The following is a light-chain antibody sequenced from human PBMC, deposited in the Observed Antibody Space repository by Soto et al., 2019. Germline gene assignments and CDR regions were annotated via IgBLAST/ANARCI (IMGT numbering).Light chain of an antibody. V-gene: IGKV3-15*01. CDR2: GAS. CDR1: QSVSSN. J-gene: IGKJ1*01. Sequence: EIVMTQSPATLSVSPGERATLSCRASQSVSSNLAWYQQNPGQAPRLLIYGASTRATGIPARFSGSGSGTEFTLNISSLQSEDFAVYYCQQYNNWPPWTFGQGTKVEIK. CDR3: QQYNNWPPWT.